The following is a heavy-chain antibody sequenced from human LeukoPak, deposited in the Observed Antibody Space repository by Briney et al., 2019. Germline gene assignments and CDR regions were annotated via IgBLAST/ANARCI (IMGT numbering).Heavy chain of an antibody. D-gene: IGHD3-22*01. V-gene: IGHV3-30*19. CDR1: GFTFSSYG. Sequence: GGSLRLSCAASGFTFSSYGMHWVRQAPGKGLEWVAVISYDGSNKYYADSVKGRFTISRDNSKNTLYLQMNSLRAEDMAVYYCARGPYDSSGYPLDYWGQGTLVTVSS. CDR3: ARGPYDSSGYPLDY. CDR2: ISYDGSNK. J-gene: IGHJ4*02.